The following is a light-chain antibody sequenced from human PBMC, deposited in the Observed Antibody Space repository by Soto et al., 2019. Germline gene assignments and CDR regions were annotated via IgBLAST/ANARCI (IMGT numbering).Light chain of an antibody. CDR2: DAS. CDR1: QSISKW. J-gene: IGKJ1*01. V-gene: IGKV1-5*01. CDR3: QQYSTFLWT. Sequence: IQVNQPPSTLSASMGDGVTITCRASQSISKWLAWSQQKPGKAPKLLIYDASTLETGVPSRFSGSASGTEFTLTISSLQPDDFATYYCQQYSTFLWTFGQGRKVDVK.